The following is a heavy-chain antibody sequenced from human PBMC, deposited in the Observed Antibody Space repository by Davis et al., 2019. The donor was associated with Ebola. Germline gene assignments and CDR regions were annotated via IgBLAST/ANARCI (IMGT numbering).Heavy chain of an antibody. J-gene: IGHJ4*02. Sequence: GESLKISCAASGFTFSNAWMNWVRQAPGKGLEWVGRIKSKTDGGTTDYAAPVKGRFTISRDDSKNTLYLQMNSLRAEDTAVYYCARAIGKYGDFDYWGQGTLVTVSS. V-gene: IGHV3-15*07. CDR2: IKSKTDGGTT. CDR1: GFTFSNAW. CDR3: ARAIGKYGDFDY. D-gene: IGHD1-26*01.